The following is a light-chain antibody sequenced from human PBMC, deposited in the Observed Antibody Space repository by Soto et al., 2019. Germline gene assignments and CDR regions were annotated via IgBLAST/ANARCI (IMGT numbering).Light chain of an antibody. CDR3: QQYGSSPWT. V-gene: IGKV3-20*01. Sequence: EIVLTQSPGTLSLSLGERATLSCRASQSVTSSFLAWYQQKPGQAPRLLIYGASSRATGIPDRFSGSGSGTDFTLTISRLEPEDFAVYYCQQYGSSPWTFGQGIKVEMK. CDR2: GAS. J-gene: IGKJ1*01. CDR1: QSVTSSF.